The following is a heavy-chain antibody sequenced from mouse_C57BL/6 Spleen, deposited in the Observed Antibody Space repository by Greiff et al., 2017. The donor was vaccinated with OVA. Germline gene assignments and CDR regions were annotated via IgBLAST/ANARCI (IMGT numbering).Heavy chain of an antibody. D-gene: IGHD1-1*01. J-gene: IGHJ1*03. Sequence: QVQLQQPGAELVRPGSSVKLSCKASGYTFTSYWMHWVKQRPIQGLEWIGNIDPSDSETHYNQKFKDKATLTVDKSSSTAYMQLSSLTSEDSAVYYCARTTVVRDWYFDVWGTGTTVTVSS. V-gene: IGHV1-52*01. CDR2: IDPSDSET. CDR1: GYTFTSYW. CDR3: ARTTVVRDWYFDV.